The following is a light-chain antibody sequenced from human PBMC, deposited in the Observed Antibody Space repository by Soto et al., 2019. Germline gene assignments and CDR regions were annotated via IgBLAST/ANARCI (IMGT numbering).Light chain of an antibody. CDR1: RGIGND. J-gene: IGKJ2*01. Sequence: DIQMTQSPSSLSASVGDRVTITCRASRGIGNDLSWYQQKPGKAPKRLISAASSLQSGVPSRFSGSGSGTQFTLTINNLQPDDFATYYCLQYINYPYTFGQGTKLEIK. V-gene: IGKV1-17*02. CDR3: LQYINYPYT. CDR2: AAS.